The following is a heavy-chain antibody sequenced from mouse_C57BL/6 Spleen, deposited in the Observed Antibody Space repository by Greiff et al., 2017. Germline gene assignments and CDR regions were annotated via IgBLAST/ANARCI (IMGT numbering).Heavy chain of an antibody. CDR1: GFTFSDYG. Sequence: EVQGVESGGGLVKPGGSLKLSCAASGFTFSDYGMHWVRQAPEKGLEWVAYISSGSSTIYYADTVKGRFTISRDKAQITLFMQMASLRSEDTAMYYCARPNCAYWGQGTLVTVSA. CDR3: ARPNCAY. J-gene: IGHJ3*01. CDR2: ISSGSSTI. D-gene: IGHD4-1*01. V-gene: IGHV5-17*01.